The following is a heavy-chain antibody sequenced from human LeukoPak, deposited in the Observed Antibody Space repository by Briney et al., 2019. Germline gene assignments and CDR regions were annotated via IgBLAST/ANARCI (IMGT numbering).Heavy chain of an antibody. CDR1: GYTFTGYY. CDR3: ARVPSIVVETAIPDLFDY. CDR2: INPNSGDT. Sequence: GASVKVSCKASGYTFTGYYMHWVRQAPGHGLEWMGWINPNSGDTNYAQKFQGRVTMTRDTSISTVFMELSGLRSDDTAVYYCARVPSIVVETAIPDLFDYWGQGTLVTVSS. D-gene: IGHD2-21*02. J-gene: IGHJ4*02. V-gene: IGHV1-2*02.